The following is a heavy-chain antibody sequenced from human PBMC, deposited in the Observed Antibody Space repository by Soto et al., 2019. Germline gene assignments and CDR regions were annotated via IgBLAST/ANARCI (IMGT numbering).Heavy chain of an antibody. Sequence: QVQFVQSGAEVKKPGASVQVSCKASGYTFTTYYLHWMRQAPGQRLEWMGWINPDNGNTRYSQNFQGRFTLTRDTSANSVYMKPSSLTSEDTAMYYCARGPSSGAFDYWGQGTLVTVSS. V-gene: IGHV1-3*01. CDR3: ARGPSSGAFDY. CDR1: GYTFTTYY. D-gene: IGHD3-10*01. CDR2: INPDNGNT. J-gene: IGHJ4*02.